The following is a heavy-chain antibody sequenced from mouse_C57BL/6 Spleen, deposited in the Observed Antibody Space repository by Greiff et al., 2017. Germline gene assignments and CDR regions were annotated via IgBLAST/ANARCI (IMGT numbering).Heavy chain of an antibody. J-gene: IGHJ3*01. V-gene: IGHV1-80*01. CDR2: IYPGDGDT. CDR1: GYAFSSYW. Sequence: QVQLKESGAELVKPGASVKISCKASGYAFSSYWMNWVKQRPGKGLEWIGQIYPGDGDTNYNGKFKGKATLTADKSSSTAYMQLSSLTSEDSAVYFCARSGDYDEGSAYGGQGTLVTVSA. CDR3: ARSGDYDEGSAY. D-gene: IGHD2-4*01.